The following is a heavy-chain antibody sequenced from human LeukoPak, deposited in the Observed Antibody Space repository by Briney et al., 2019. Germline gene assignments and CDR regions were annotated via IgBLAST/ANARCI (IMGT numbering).Heavy chain of an antibody. CDR1: GFNFGSYS. J-gene: IGHJ4*02. CDR3: ARAGVYYYDSRPGDY. Sequence: GGSLRLSCAASGFNFGSYSMTWVRQAPGKGLEWVSVISADSATTFYADSVKGRFTISRDNAKNSLYLQMNSLRAEDTAVYYCARAGVYYYDSRPGDYWGQGTLVTVSS. V-gene: IGHV3-23*01. D-gene: IGHD3-22*01. CDR2: ISADSATT.